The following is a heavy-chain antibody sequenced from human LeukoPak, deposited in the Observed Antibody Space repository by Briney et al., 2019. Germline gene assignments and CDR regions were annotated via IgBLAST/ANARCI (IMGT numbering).Heavy chain of an antibody. V-gene: IGHV4-34*01. CDR1: GGSFSGYY. J-gene: IGHJ3*01. Sequence: SETLSLTCAVYGGSFSGYYWNWIRQPPGKGLEWIGETNHSGSTSYNPSFKSRVTISVDTSKNQFSLKLSSVTAADTAVYYCARVYLANDAFDVWGQGTMVTVSS. CDR3: ARVYLANDAFDV. D-gene: IGHD2/OR15-2a*01. CDR2: TNHSGST.